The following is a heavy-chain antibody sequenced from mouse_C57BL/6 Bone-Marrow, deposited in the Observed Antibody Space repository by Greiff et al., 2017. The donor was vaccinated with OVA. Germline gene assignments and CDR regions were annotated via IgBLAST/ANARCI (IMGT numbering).Heavy chain of an antibody. Sequence: EVKLQESGGGLVQPGGSLKISCAASGFTFSDYYMYWVRQTPEKRLEWVAYISNGGGSPYYPDTVKGRFTISRYHDKNHLYLQMTRLKSEDTAMYYGARQGCYYYAMDDWGQGTSVTVAS. CDR1: GFTFSDYY. CDR2: ISNGGGSP. V-gene: IGHV5-12*01. J-gene: IGHJ4*01. CDR3: ARQGCYYYAMDD.